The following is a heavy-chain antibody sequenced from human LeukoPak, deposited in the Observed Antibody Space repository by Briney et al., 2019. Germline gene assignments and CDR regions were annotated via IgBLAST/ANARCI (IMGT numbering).Heavy chain of an antibody. CDR3: AKVNYYESSGYYDY. D-gene: IGHD3-22*01. Sequence: PGGSLRLSCVASGFPFSSYGMHWVRQAPGKGLEWVAVISHDGTNKYYVDSVKGRFTISRDNSKNTLYLQMNSLRAEDTAVYYCAKVNYYESSGYYDYWGQGTLVTVSS. CDR1: GFPFSSYG. V-gene: IGHV3-30*18. CDR2: ISHDGTNK. J-gene: IGHJ4*02.